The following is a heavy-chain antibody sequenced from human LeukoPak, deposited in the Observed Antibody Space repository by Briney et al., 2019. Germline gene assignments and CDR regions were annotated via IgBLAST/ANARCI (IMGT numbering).Heavy chain of an antibody. Sequence: SETLSLTCAVYGGSISGYYWTWIRQPPGKGLEWIGYTYYRGSSSFNPSLRSRVTISVDMSKNQVSLKLTSVTAADTAVYYCARERLVDLATIFDYWGQGALVTVSS. CDR3: ARERLVDLATIFDY. CDR1: GGSISGYY. D-gene: IGHD5-24*01. V-gene: IGHV4-59*01. CDR2: TYYRGSS. J-gene: IGHJ4*02.